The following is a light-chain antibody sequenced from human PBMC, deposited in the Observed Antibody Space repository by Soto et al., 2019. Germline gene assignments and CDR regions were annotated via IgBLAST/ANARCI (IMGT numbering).Light chain of an antibody. CDR3: SSDTRSGSVV. J-gene: IGLJ2*01. Sequence: QSVLTQPPSVSGSPGQSIAISCTGTSSDIGAYNYVSWYQHYPGTAPKLIIRDVRNRPSGVADRFSGSKSGNTASLTISGLQAEDEADYYCSSDTRSGSVVFGGGTKLTVL. CDR2: DVR. V-gene: IGLV2-14*03. CDR1: SSDIGAYNY.